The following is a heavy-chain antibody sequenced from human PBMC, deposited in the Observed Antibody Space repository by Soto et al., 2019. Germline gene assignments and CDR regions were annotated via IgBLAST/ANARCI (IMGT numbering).Heavy chain of an antibody. V-gene: IGHV3-15*07. CDR1: GFIFKDHW. D-gene: IGHD3-10*01. CDR2: IKSKTDGETR. Sequence: EVHLVESGGDLIKPGGSLRLSCAASGFIFKDHWMNWVRQATGKGLEWVGRIKSKTDGETRDYAATVKDRFTISRDDSKNTPYLQMNSLKTKDTAVYYCATDDNYYGSGSYYSPPFDFWGQGTLVIVSS. J-gene: IGHJ4*02. CDR3: ATDDNYYGSGSYYSPPFDF.